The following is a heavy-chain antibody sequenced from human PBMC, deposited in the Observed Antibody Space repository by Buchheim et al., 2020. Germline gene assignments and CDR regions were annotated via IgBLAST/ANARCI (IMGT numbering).Heavy chain of an antibody. Sequence: QVQLVESGGGVVQPGRSLRLSCAASGFTFSSYGMHWVRQAPGQGLEWVAVIWYDGSNKYYADSVKGRFTISRDNSKNTLYLQMNSLRAEDTAVYYCARAGRGGVRLHYWGQGTL. V-gene: IGHV3-33*01. CDR2: IWYDGSNK. J-gene: IGHJ4*02. CDR1: GFTFSSYG. D-gene: IGHD3-16*01. CDR3: ARAGRGGVRLHY.